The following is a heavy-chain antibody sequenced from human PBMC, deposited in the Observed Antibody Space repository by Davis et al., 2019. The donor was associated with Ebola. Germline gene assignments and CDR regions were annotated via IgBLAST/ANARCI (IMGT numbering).Heavy chain of an antibody. J-gene: IGHJ6*02. CDR1: GFIFSDYY. V-gene: IGHV3-30*03. Sequence: GGSLRLSCAASGFIFSDYYMTWIRQAPGKGLEWVAVISYDGSNKYYADSVKGRFTISRDNSKNTLYLQMNSLRAEDTAVYYCARGRDLRGLVLGYYYGMDVWGQGTTVTVSS. CDR3: ARGRDLRGLVLGYYYGMDV. CDR2: ISYDGSNK. D-gene: IGHD6-19*01.